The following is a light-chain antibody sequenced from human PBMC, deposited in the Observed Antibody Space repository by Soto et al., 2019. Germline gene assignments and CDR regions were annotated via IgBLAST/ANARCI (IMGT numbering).Light chain of an antibody. V-gene: IGKV3-11*01. J-gene: IGKJ3*01. CDR2: DAS. CDR1: QSLSGH. CDR3: QLRNNWPPIFT. Sequence: EIVLTQSPATLSLSPGERATLSCRASQSLSGHLAWFQQKPGQPPRLLIYDASNRATGVPARFSGSGSGTDFTLTISSLEPEDFAVYFCQLRNNWPPIFTFGPGTKVYFK.